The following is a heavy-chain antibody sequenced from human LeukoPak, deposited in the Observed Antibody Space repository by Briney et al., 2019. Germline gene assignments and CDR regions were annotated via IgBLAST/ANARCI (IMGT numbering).Heavy chain of an antibody. J-gene: IGHJ3*02. CDR1: GGSFSGYY. D-gene: IGHD3-3*01. V-gene: IGHV4-34*01. CDR2: INHSGST. Sequence: SETLSLTCAVYGGSFSGYYWSWIRQPPGKGLEWIGEINHSGSTNYNPSLKSRVTISVDTSKNQFSLKLSSLTAADTAVYYCARGKKGYDFCSGKAQFGGAFDIWGQGTMVTVSS. CDR3: ARGKKGYDFCSGKAQFGGAFDI.